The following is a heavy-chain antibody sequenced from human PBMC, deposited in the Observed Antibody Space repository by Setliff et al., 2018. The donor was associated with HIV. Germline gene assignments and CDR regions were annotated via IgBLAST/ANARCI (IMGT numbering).Heavy chain of an antibody. CDR1: GFTFSNSW. Sequence: GGSLRLSCAASGFTFSNSWMHWVRQAPGKGLVWVSRINTDGSSATYADSVKGRFTNSRDNAKNTLYLQMDGLRAEDTAVYYCARGGANPSWFDSWGQGTLVTVSS. V-gene: IGHV3-74*03. D-gene: IGHD3-16*01. CDR2: INTDGSSA. CDR3: ARGGANPSWFDS. J-gene: IGHJ5*01.